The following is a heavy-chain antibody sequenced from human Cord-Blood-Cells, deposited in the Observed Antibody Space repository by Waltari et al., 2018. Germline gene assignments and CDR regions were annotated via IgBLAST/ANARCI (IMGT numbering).Heavy chain of an antibody. Sequence: HVQLVQSGAEVKKPGSSVKLSCKASGGPFSRYATSLLRQSPEPGLEWMGGIIRTFGTANYARKFQGRVTITADKSTSTAYMELSSLRSEDTAVYYCARGNQRGSSWYYYYGMDVWGQGTTVTVSS. CDR2: IIRTFGTA. V-gene: IGHV1-69*06. J-gene: IGHJ6*02. CDR3: ARGNQRGSSWYYYYGMDV. CDR1: GGPFSRYA. D-gene: IGHD6-13*01.